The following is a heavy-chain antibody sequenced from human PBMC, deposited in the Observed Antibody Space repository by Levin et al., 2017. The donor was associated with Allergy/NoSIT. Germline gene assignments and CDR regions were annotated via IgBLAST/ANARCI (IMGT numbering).Heavy chain of an antibody. CDR2: ISYDASNK. J-gene: IGHJ1*01. CDR1: GFTFSSYA. V-gene: IGHV3-30-3*01. Sequence: QPGESLKISCAASGFTFSSYAMHWVRQAPGKGLEWVAVISYDASNKYYADSVKGRFTISRDNSKNTLYLQMDNLRPEDTAVYYCARDGPPGGSSWGQYFQHWGQGTLVTVSS. D-gene: IGHD6-13*01. CDR3: ARDGPPGGSSWGQYFQH.